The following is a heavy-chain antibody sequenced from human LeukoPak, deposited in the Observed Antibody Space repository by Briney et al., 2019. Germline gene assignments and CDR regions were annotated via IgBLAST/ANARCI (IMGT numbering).Heavy chain of an antibody. V-gene: IGHV1-69*13. CDR3: ARIVVVPAAILGYYYGMDV. CDR2: IIPTFGTA. CDR1: GGTFSSYA. D-gene: IGHD2-2*02. J-gene: IGHJ6*02. Sequence: SVKVSCKASGGTFSSYAISWVRQAPGQGLEWMGGIIPTFGTANYAQKFQGRVTITADESTSTAYMELSSLRSEDTAVYYCARIVVVPAAILGYYYGMDVWGQGTTVTVSS.